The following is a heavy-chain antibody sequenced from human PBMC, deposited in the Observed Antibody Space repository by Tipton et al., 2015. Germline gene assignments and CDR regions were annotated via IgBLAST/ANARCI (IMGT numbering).Heavy chain of an antibody. V-gene: IGHV3-7*01. J-gene: IGHJ4*02. CDR2: IKPDGSDT. D-gene: IGHD3-22*01. CDR3: ARGDWGSSGQAY. Sequence: GSLRLSCAASGLTFSTYWISWVRQAPGKGLEWVAHIKPDGSDTYYVDSVKGRFTISRDNAKNSLYLQMNNLRAEDTAVYFCARGDWGSSGQAYWGQGTLVTVSS. CDR1: GLTFSTYW.